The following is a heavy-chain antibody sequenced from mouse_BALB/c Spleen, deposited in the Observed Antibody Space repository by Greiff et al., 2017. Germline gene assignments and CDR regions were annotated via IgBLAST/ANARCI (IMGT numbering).Heavy chain of an antibody. CDR1: GYTFTSYW. D-gene: IGHD1-1*01. V-gene: IGHV1-5*01. CDR2: IYPGNSDT. J-gene: IGHJ4*01. CDR3: TRYVTTVVAGAMDY. Sequence: VQLQQSGTVLARPGASVKMSCKASGYTFTSYWMHWVKQRPGQGLEWIGAIYPGNSDTSYNQKFKGKAKLTAVTSTSTAYMELSSLTNEDSAVYYCTRYVTTVVAGAMDYWGQGTSVTVSS.